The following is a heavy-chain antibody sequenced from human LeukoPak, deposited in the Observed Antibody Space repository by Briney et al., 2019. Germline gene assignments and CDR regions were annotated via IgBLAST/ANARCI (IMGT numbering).Heavy chain of an antibody. CDR3: AIPRGYSYGSYYMDV. J-gene: IGHJ6*03. D-gene: IGHD5-18*01. CDR1: GYTFTSYD. V-gene: IGHV1-8*01. Sequence: ASVKVSCKASGYTFTSYDINWVRQATGQGLEWMGWMNPNSGNTGYAQKFQGRVTMTRNTSISTAYMELSSLRSEDKAVYYWAIPRGYSYGSYYMDVWAKETTVTVSS. CDR2: MNPNSGNT.